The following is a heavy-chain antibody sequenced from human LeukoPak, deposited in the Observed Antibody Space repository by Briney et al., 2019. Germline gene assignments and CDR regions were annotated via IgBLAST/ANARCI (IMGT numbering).Heavy chain of an antibody. CDR1: GFSFSSYG. D-gene: IGHD3-10*01. J-gene: IGHJ4*02. CDR2: ISYDGSNK. V-gene: IGHV3-30*18. CDR3: AKAYYYVSGSYYLGDY. Sequence: GRSLRLSCAASGFSFSSYGMHWVRQAPGKGLEWVAVISYDGSNKYYADSVKGRFTISRDNSKSTLYLQMNTPRAEDTAVYYCAKAYYYVSGSYYLGDYWGQGTLVTVSS.